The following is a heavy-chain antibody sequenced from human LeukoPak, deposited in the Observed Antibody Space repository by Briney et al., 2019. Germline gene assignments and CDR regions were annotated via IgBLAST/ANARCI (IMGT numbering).Heavy chain of an antibody. J-gene: IGHJ6*02. CDR3: ARGGSGSAYYYTMDV. V-gene: IGHV3-23*01. CDR2: VSGGGTVT. CDR1: ELTFRSYA. D-gene: IGHD3-16*01. Sequence: GGSLRLSCAASELTFRSYAMSWVRQAPGKGLEWVSVVSGGGTVTFYADSVRGRFTISRDNSKNTLYLQMNSLRVEDTAIYYCARGGSGSAYYYTMDVWGQGTTVTVS.